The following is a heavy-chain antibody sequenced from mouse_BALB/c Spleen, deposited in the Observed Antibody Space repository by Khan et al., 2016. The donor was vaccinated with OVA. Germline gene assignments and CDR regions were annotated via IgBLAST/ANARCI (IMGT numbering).Heavy chain of an antibody. CDR3: VRDGAYHRNDGWFAY. V-gene: IGHV1-4*01. CDR2: INPSNGYT. D-gene: IGHD2-14*01. CDR1: GYTFISYT. J-gene: IGHJ3*01. Sequence: QIQLVQSGAELARPGASVKMSCKASGYTFISYTIHWIKKRPGQGLEWIGYINPSNGYTNYNQKFQDKATLTTDKSSTTAYLQLSSLTSDDSAVYNCVRDGAYHRNDGWFAYWGQGTLVTVSA.